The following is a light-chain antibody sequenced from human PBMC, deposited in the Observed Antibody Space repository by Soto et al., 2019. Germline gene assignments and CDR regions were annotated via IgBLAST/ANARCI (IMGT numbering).Light chain of an antibody. CDR1: QSVSNNY. CDR3: QQYGSSPPYT. Sequence: EVVLTQSPGTLSLSPGERATLSCRASQSVSNNYLAWYQQTPGQAPRLLIFGSSDRATGIQDRFSGSGSGTDFTITISRLEPEDFAMYYCQQYGSSPPYTFGLGTKLEIK. V-gene: IGKV3-20*01. CDR2: GSS. J-gene: IGKJ2*01.